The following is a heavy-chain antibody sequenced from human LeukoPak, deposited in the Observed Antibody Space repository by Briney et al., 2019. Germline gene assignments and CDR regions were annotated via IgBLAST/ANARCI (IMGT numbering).Heavy chain of an antibody. CDR2: ISYDESEK. J-gene: IGHJ5*02. CDR1: GFTFSTYT. CDR3: AREEYRSSWYDFDP. Sequence: GGSLRLSCAASGFTFSTYTIHWVRQAPGKGLEWVALISYDESEKYYADSVNGRFTISRDSSKNTVYLHMNSLRADDTAVYYCAREEYRSSWYDFDPWGQGSLVTVSS. D-gene: IGHD6-13*01. V-gene: IGHV3-30*04.